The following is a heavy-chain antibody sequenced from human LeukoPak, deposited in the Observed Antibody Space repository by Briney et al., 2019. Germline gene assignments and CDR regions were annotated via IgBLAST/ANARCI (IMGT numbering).Heavy chain of an antibody. CDR1: GYTFTNYD. CDR3: ASSPAWEGHHYYSDY. Sequence: GASVKVSCKASGYTFTNYDINWVRQATGQGLEWMGWMNANSGNTGYAQKFQGRVTMTRNTSINTAYMELSSLRSEDTAVYYCASSPAWEGHHYYSDYWGQGTLVTVSS. J-gene: IGHJ4*02. D-gene: IGHD1-26*01. V-gene: IGHV1-8*01. CDR2: MNANSGNT.